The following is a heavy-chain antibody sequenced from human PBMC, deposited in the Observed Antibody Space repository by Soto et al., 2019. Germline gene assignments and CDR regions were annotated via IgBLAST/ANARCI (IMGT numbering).Heavy chain of an antibody. Sequence: KPSETLSLTCAVYGGSFSGYYWSWIRQPPGKGLEWIGEINHSGSTNYNPSLKSRVTISVDTSKNQFSLKLSSVTAADTAVYYCARGIRGNRDYWGQGTLVTVSS. CDR2: INHSGST. D-gene: IGHD1-1*01. CDR3: ARGIRGNRDY. V-gene: IGHV4-34*01. CDR1: GGSFSGYY. J-gene: IGHJ4*02.